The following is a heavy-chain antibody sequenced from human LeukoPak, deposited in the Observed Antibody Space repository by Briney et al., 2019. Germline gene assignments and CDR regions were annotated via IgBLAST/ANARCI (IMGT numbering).Heavy chain of an antibody. CDR1: GYTFTSYA. V-gene: IGHV1-3*01. CDR3: ARGDCSSTSCYSSDWFDP. J-gene: IGHJ5*02. CDR2: INAGNGNT. Sequence: ASVKVSCKASGYTFTSYAMHWVRQAPGQRLEWMGWINAGNGNTKYSQKFQGRVTITRDTSASTAYMELSSLRSEDTAVYYCARGDCSSTSCYSSDWFDPWGQGTLVTVSS. D-gene: IGHD2-2*01.